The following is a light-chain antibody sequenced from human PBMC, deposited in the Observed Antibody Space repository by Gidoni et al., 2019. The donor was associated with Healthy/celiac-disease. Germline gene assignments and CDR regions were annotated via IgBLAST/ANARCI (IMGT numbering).Light chain of an antibody. Sequence: QSALTQPASGSGSPGQSITISCSGTSRDVGGYDFVSWYQQHPGKAPKLIIYDVPNRPSGVSDRFSGSKSGNTASLTISGVQAEDEAHYYCRSYTSSSTLGIFGGGTKLTVL. V-gene: IGLV2-14*01. CDR3: RSYTSSSTLGI. CDR2: DVP. J-gene: IGLJ2*01. CDR1: SRDVGGYDF.